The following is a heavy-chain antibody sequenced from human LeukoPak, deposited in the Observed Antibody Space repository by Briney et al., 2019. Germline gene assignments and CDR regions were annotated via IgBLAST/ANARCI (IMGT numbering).Heavy chain of an antibody. CDR3: ARLESYSGNYFDY. V-gene: IGHV4-4*02. D-gene: IGHD1-26*01. CDR1: GVSISSSNW. J-gene: IGHJ4*02. CDR2: VYDSGAA. Sequence: SETLSLTCAVSGVSISSSNWWSWFRQSPGKGLEWIGEVYDSGAANYHPSLRSRVTISVDKAKNQLSLKLSSVTAADTAVYYCARLESYSGNYFDYWGQGTLVTVSS.